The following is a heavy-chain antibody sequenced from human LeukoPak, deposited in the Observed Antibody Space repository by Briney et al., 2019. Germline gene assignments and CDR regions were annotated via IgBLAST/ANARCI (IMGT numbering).Heavy chain of an antibody. CDR1: GFTFSTYW. Sequence: GGSLRLSCAASGFTFSTYWMNWVRQAPGKGLEWVANMNHDGTEKYYVDSAKGRSTISRDNAKNSVFLQMYSLRAEDTGVYYCTRARYPYTAGWFSFDYWGQGTLATVSS. CDR3: TRARYPYTAGWFSFDY. V-gene: IGHV3-7*04. J-gene: IGHJ4*02. D-gene: IGHD6-19*01. CDR2: MNHDGTEK.